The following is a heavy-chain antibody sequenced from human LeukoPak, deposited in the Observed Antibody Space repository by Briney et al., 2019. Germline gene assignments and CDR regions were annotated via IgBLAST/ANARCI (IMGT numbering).Heavy chain of an antibody. V-gene: IGHV4-59*01. CDR2: ISYSGST. D-gene: IGHD2-21*02. CDR3: ARDGRGHIVVVTAIPPPDAFDI. CDR1: GGSISSYY. J-gene: IGHJ3*02. Sequence: SETLSLTRTVPGGSISSYYLSWIRQPPGKGLEWIGYISYSGSTNYNPSLKSRVTISVDTSKNQFSLKLSSVTAADTAVYYCARDGRGHIVVVTAIPPPDAFDIWGQGTMVTVSS.